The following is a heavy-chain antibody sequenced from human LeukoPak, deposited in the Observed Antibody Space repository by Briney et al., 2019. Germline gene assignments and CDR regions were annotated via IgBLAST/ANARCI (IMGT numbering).Heavy chain of an antibody. D-gene: IGHD3-10*01. V-gene: IGHV4-59*08. CDR1: GASISDYY. Sequence: SETLSLTCTVSGASISDYYWSWIRQPPGKRLEGIAYMYYSGIPNYSRSLKSRVTMSAGKSNNQVSLTLTSVTAADTAVYYCASHHGRGEAFDYWGRGTLVTVSS. CDR2: MYYSGIP. CDR3: ASHHGRGEAFDY. J-gene: IGHJ4*02.